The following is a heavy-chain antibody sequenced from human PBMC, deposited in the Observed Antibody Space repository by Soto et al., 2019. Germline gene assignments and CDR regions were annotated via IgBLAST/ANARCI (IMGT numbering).Heavy chain of an antibody. Sequence: SVKVSCRGSGFSFSMSAVQWVRQARGQRLEWMGWIVVGSGNTKYAQNFQERVTITRDMSTSTVYMDLTTLRPEDTAVYYCAAGAGAFDIWGQGTMVTVSS. CDR3: AAGAGAFDI. V-gene: IGHV1-58*01. J-gene: IGHJ3*02. D-gene: IGHD6-19*01. CDR2: IVVGSGNT. CDR1: GFSFSMSA.